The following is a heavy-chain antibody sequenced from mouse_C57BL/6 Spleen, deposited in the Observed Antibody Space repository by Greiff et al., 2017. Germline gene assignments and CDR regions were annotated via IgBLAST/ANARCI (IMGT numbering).Heavy chain of an antibody. V-gene: IGHV1-50*01. CDR1: GYTFTSYW. CDR2: IDPSDSYT. D-gene: IGHD3-3*01. J-gene: IGHJ3*01. CDR3: ARGGGRSFAY. Sequence: VQLQQPGAELVKPGASVKLSCKASGYTFTSYWMQWVKQRPGQGLEWIGEIDPSDSYTNYNQKFKGKATLTVDTSSSTAYVQLSSLTSEDSAVYYCARGGGRSFAYWGQGTLVTVSA.